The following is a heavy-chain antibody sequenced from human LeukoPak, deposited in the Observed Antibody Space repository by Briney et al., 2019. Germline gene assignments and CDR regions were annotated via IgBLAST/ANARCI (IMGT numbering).Heavy chain of an antibody. CDR2: TSYDGSRK. D-gene: IGHD2-2*01. Sequence: GGSLRLSCTASGFTFSHYGMHWVRQAPGKGLEWVAVTSYDGSRKHYADSVKGRFTISRDNSKNMLYLQMNSLRAEDTAVYYCAKDIISAAIPDAFEIWAQGTMVTVSP. CDR1: GFTFSHYG. J-gene: IGHJ3*02. CDR3: AKDIISAAIPDAFEI. V-gene: IGHV3-30*18.